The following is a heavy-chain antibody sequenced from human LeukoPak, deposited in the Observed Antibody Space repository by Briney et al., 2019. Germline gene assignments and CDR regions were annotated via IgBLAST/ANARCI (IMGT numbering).Heavy chain of an antibody. V-gene: IGHV4-39*07. Sequence: SETLSLTCTVSGGSISSYYWSWIRQPPGKGLEWIGSIYYSGSTYYNPSLKSRVTISVDTSKNQFSLKLSSVTAADTAVYYCASDSSGWHDAFDIWGQGTMVTVSS. CDR2: IYYSGST. CDR1: GGSISSYY. D-gene: IGHD6-19*01. J-gene: IGHJ3*02. CDR3: ASDSSGWHDAFDI.